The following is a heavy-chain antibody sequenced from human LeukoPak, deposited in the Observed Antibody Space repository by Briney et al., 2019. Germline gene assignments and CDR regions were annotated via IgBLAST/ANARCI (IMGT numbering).Heavy chain of an antibody. CDR1: GGSISSHY. CDR3: ARASLRFLEWLSRRDYYYYMDV. CDR2: IYYSGST. V-gene: IGHV4-59*11. Sequence: SETLSLTCTVSGGSISSHYWSWIRQPPGKGLEWIGYIYYSGSTNYNPSLKSRVTISVDTSKNQFSLKLSSVTAADTAVYYCARASLRFLEWLSRRDYYYYMDVWGKGTTVTVSS. D-gene: IGHD3-3*01. J-gene: IGHJ6*03.